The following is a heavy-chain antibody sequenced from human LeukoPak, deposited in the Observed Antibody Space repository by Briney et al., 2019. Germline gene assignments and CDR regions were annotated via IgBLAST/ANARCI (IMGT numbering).Heavy chain of an antibody. J-gene: IGHJ4*02. CDR1: GGSISSSSYY. V-gene: IGHV4-39*01. CDR3: ARLYGDYDY. CDR2: IYYSGST. Sequence: SETLSLTCTVSGGSISSSSYYWGWIRQPPGKGLEWIGSIYYSGSTYYNPSLKSRVTISVDTSKNQFSLKLSSVTAADTAVYYCARLYGDYDYWGQRTLVTVSS. D-gene: IGHD4-17*01.